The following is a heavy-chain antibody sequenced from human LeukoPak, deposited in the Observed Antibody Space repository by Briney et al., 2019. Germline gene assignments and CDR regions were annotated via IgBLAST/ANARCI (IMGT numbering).Heavy chain of an antibody. J-gene: IGHJ4*02. Sequence: GGSLRLSCAASGFTVSSNYMNWVRQAPGKGLEWVSVIYSDGRTYYADSVKGRFTISRDNSKNTLYLQMNSLRAEDTAVYYCASREAYYDFWSGYDYWGQGTLVTVSS. CDR3: ASREAYYDFWSGYDY. V-gene: IGHV3-53*01. CDR1: GFTVSSNY. D-gene: IGHD3-3*01. CDR2: IYSDGRT.